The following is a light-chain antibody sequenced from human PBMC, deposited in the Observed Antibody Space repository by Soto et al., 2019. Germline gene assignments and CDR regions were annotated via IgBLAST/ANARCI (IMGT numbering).Light chain of an antibody. J-gene: IGKJ1*01. V-gene: IGKV1-5*03. CDR1: QSISSW. CDR3: QQYNSAWT. Sequence: DIQMTQSPSTLSASVGDRVTITCRASQSISSWLAWYQQKPGKAPKLLIYTASSLESGVPSRFSGSGSGTEFTLTISSLQPDDFATYYCQQYNSAWTFGQGTTVDIK. CDR2: TAS.